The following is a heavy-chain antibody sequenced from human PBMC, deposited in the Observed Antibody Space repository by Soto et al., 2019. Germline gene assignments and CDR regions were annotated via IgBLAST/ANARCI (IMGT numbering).Heavy chain of an antibody. V-gene: IGHV3-23*01. CDR1: GFIFTNYA. Sequence: XGSLRLFCAASGFIFTNYAENWVRQAPGKGLEWVSVIGGRGNSAYYADSVQGRFTISRDNSKNTLSLQMSSLTADDTAIYYCVREGRGSFDFWGRGTMVTVSS. CDR3: VREGRGSFDF. J-gene: IGHJ3*01. D-gene: IGHD5-12*01. CDR2: IGGRGNSA.